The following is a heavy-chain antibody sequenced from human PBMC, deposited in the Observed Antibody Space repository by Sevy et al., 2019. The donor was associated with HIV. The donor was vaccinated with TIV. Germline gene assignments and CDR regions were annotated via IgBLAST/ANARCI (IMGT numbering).Heavy chain of an antibody. D-gene: IGHD3-10*01. Sequence: GGYLRLSCAASGFTFSSYAMHWVRQAPGKGLEWLAVISYDGSLKLHSDSVRGRFTISRDNSKNTVYLQMNSLRADDTAAYYCAREHPGYNPFDNWGHGTLVTVSS. CDR2: ISYDGSLK. J-gene: IGHJ4*01. CDR1: GFTFSSYA. CDR3: AREHPGYNPFDN. V-gene: IGHV3-30*04.